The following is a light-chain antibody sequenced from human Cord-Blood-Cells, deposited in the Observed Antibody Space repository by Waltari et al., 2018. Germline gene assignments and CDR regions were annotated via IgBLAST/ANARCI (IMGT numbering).Light chain of an antibody. CDR1: QSLLHSNGYNY. Sequence: DIVITQSPLPLPVTPGEPASISCRSSQSLLHSNGYNYLDWYLQKPGQSPQLLIYLGSNRASGGPDRFSGSGSGTDFTLKISRVEAEDVGVYYCMQALQTPWTFGQGTKVEIK. CDR3: MQALQTPWT. CDR2: LGS. V-gene: IGKV2-28*01. J-gene: IGKJ1*01.